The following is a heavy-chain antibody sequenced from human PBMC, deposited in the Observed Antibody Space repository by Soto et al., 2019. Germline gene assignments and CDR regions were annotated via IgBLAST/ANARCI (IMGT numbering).Heavy chain of an antibody. CDR2: ISGSGGST. Sequence: EVQLLESGGGLVQPGGSLRLSCAASGFTFSSYAMSWVRQAPGTGLEWVSAISGSGGSTYYADSVKGRFTISRDNSKNTLYLQMNSLRAEDTAVYYCAKGKEMATIVDYWGQGTLVTVSS. D-gene: IGHD5-12*01. V-gene: IGHV3-23*01. CDR1: GFTFSSYA. CDR3: AKGKEMATIVDY. J-gene: IGHJ4*02.